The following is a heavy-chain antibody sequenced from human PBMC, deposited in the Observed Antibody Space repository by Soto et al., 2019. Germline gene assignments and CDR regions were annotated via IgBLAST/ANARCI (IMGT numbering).Heavy chain of an antibody. Sequence: EVQLLESGGGLVQPGGSLTLSCATSGFTFSSYAMVWVRQAAEKGLEWVASISNNGDTAYYADSVKGRFTISRGNSDNTLYLQMNCLRADDTALYFCAKSRVFIGAIVTLLDSWGQGTQVTVSS. CDR2: ISNNGDTA. J-gene: IGHJ4*02. V-gene: IGHV3-23*01. D-gene: IGHD3-16*02. CDR1: GFTFSSYA. CDR3: AKSRVFIGAIVTLLDS.